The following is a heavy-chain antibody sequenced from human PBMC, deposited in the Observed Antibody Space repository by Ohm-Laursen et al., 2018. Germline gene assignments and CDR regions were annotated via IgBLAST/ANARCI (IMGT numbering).Heavy chain of an antibody. D-gene: IGHD6-19*01. J-gene: IGHJ4*02. V-gene: IGHV3-48*03. CDR3: ARDMDSSGFDY. CDR2: ISSSGSTI. CDR1: GFTFSSYE. Sequence: SLRLSCAASGFTFSSYEMNWVRQAPGKGLEWVSYISSSGSTIYYADSVKGRFTISRDNAKSSLYLQMNSLRAEDTAVYYCARDMDSSGFDYWGQGTLVTVSS.